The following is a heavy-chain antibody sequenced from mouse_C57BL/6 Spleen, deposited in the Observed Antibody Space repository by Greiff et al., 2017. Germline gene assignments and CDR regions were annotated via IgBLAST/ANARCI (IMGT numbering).Heavy chain of an antibody. Sequence: EVQLQQSGAELVKPGASVKLSCTASGFNIKDYYMHWVKQRTEQGLEWIGRIDPEDGETKYAPQFQGKATITADTSSTTAYLQLISLTSEDTAVYYCARLITTVVATSYFDYWGQGTTLTVSS. J-gene: IGHJ2*01. V-gene: IGHV14-2*01. CDR3: ARLITTVVATSYFDY. D-gene: IGHD1-1*01. CDR2: IDPEDGET. CDR1: GFNIKDYY.